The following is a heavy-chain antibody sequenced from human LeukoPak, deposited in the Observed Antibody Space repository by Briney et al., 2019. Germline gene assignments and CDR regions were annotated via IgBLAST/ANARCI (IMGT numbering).Heavy chain of an antibody. J-gene: IGHJ3*02. CDR2: ISNNGGYT. V-gene: IGHV3-21*01. D-gene: IGHD5-18*01. CDR3: ARDRAIQLWPPVDAFDI. Sequence: GGSLRLSCAASGFTFSSSAMSWVRQAPGKGLEWVSAISNNGGYTYYADSVKGRFTISRDNAKNSLYLQMNSLRAEDTAVYYCARDRAIQLWPPVDAFDIWGQGTMVTVSS. CDR1: GFTFSSSA.